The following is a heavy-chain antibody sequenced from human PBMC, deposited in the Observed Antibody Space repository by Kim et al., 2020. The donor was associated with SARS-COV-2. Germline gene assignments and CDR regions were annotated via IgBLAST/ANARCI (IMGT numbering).Heavy chain of an antibody. CDR2: ISSSSSYI. CDR1: GFTFSSYS. V-gene: IGHV3-21*01. D-gene: IGHD5-12*01. J-gene: IGHJ4*01. CDR3: XXDRGRXWLXXXY. Sequence: GGSLRLSCAASGFTFSSYSMNWVRQAPGKGLXXVSSISSSSSYIYYADSVKGRFXXPRDXXKNXXXLQXXSLRGEDTAGXYCXXDRGRXWLXXXYWXXGTXXXVS.